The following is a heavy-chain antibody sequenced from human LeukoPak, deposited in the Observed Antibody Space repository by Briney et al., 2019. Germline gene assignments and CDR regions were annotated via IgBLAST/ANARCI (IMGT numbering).Heavy chain of an antibody. Sequence: ASVKVSCKASGYTFTSYGISWARQAPGQGLEWMGWISAYNGNTNYAQKLQGRVTMTTDTSTSTAYMELRSLRSDDTAVYYCARDPKWELLLSPLDYWGQGTLVTVSS. CDR3: ARDPKWELLLSPLDY. CDR2: ISAYNGNT. V-gene: IGHV1-18*01. D-gene: IGHD1-26*01. CDR1: GYTFTSYG. J-gene: IGHJ4*02.